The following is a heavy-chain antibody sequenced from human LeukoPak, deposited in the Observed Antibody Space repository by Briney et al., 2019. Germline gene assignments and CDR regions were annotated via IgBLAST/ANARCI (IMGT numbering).Heavy chain of an antibody. CDR3: ARDRVVPAAIPTS. J-gene: IGHJ5*02. Sequence: GGSLRLSCAASGFTVSRNYMSWVRQAPGKGLEWVSVIYSGGSTYYADSGKGRFTISRDNSKNTLYLQMNSLRAEDTAVYYCARDRVVPAAIPTSWGQGTLVTVSS. CDR1: GFTVSRNY. V-gene: IGHV3-66*02. CDR2: IYSGGST. D-gene: IGHD2-2*02.